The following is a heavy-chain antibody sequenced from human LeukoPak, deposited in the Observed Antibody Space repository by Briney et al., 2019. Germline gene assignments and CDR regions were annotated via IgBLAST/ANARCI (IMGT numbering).Heavy chain of an antibody. V-gene: IGHV3-21*01. Sequence: GGSLRLSCAASGFTFRSYSMNWVRQAPGKGLEWVSSISSSSSYIYYADSVKGRFTISRDNAKNSLYLQMNSLRAEDTAVYYCARAGYCSGGSCYSEGSYYYYYYGMDVWGQGTTVTVSS. CDR3: ARAGYCSGGSCYSEGSYYYYYYGMDV. CDR1: GFTFRSYS. CDR2: ISSSSSYI. J-gene: IGHJ6*02. D-gene: IGHD2-15*01.